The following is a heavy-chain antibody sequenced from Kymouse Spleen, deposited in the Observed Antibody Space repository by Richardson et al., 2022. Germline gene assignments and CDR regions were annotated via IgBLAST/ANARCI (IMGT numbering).Heavy chain of an antibody. J-gene: IGHJ6*02. Sequence: QVQLQESGPGLVKPSQTLSLTCTVSGGSISSGGYYWSWIRQHPGKGLEWIGYIYYSGSTYYNPSLKSRVTISVDTSKNQFSLKLSSVTAADTAVYYCARDYYGSGSYYYYYYGMDVWGQGTTVTVSS. V-gene: IGHV4-31*03. D-gene: IGHD3-10*01. CDR1: GGSISSGGYY. CDR2: IYYSGST. CDR3: ARDYYGSGSYYYYYYGMDV.